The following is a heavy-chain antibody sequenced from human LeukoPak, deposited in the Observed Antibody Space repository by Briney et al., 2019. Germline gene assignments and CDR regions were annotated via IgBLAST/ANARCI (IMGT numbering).Heavy chain of an antibody. Sequence: GGSLRLSCAASGFTFSDYYMSWIRQAPGKGLEWVSYISSGSTIYYSDSVKGRFTISRDNAKNSLYLQMNSLRAEDTAVYYCAREVEQQLGYYFDYWGQGTLDTVSS. CDR3: AREVEQQLGYYFDY. D-gene: IGHD6-13*01. V-gene: IGHV3-11*04. CDR2: ISSGSTI. CDR1: GFTFSDYY. J-gene: IGHJ4*02.